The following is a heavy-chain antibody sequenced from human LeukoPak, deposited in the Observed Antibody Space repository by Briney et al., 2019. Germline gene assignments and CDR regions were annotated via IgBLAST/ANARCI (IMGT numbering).Heavy chain of an antibody. D-gene: IGHD5/OR15-5a*01. CDR1: GFTFRAYA. Sequence: GGSLRLSCAASGFTFRAYAMSWVRQAPGEGLEWVSCIVGNAGTTYYADSVKGRSTISRDNARESLYPGINSLRTEDTAMYYCARDPESSAFDPWGQGALVTVSS. CDR3: ARDPESSAFDP. CDR2: IVGNAGTT. V-gene: IGHV3-11*04. J-gene: IGHJ5*02.